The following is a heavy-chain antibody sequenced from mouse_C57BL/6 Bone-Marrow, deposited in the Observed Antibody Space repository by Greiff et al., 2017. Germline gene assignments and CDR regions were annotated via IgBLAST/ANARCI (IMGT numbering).Heavy chain of an antibody. J-gene: IGHJ3*01. V-gene: IGHV1-55*01. Sequence: QVQLQQPGAELVKPGASVKMSCKASGYTFTSYWITWVKQRPGQGLEWIGDIYPGSGSTNYNEKFKSKATLTVDTSSSTAYMQLSSLTSEDSAVYYCARNYDGGPWCAYWGQGTLVTVSA. CDR3: ARNYDGGPWCAY. CDR1: GYTFTSYW. D-gene: IGHD2-4*01. CDR2: IYPGSGST.